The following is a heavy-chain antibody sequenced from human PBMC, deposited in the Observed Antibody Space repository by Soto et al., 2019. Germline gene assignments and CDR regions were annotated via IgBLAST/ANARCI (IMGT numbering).Heavy chain of an antibody. V-gene: IGHV4-4*02. CDR1: GVSIDSGYW. D-gene: IGHD6-19*01. CDR2: MSHGGST. CDR3: AMSFGWYAVDS. J-gene: IGHJ4*02. Sequence: QVQLQASGPGLVKPSGTLSLKPSGTLSLTCGVSGVSIDSGYWWGWVRQPPGKDLEWLGDMSHGGSTNSHPSLKSRVTVLLGKSKNQFSLSLSFMTAADTATYYCAMSFGWYAVDSWGKGILVTVSS.